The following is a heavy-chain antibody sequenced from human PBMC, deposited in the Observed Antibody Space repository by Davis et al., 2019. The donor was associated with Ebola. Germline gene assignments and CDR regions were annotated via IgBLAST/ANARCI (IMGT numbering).Heavy chain of an antibody. CDR3: AREVGGFTSSSEYFDH. J-gene: IGHJ4*02. V-gene: IGHV1-69*13. CDR2: ITPIFGSP. D-gene: IGHD6-6*01. Sequence: AASVKVSCKASGGTFSNSGLSWVRQAPGQGLEWMGRITPIFGSPTYAPKFQGRLTISADVSTGTGYMELSSLRSEDAAVYYCAREVGGFTSSSEYFDHWGQGTLVTVSS. CDR1: GGTFSNSG.